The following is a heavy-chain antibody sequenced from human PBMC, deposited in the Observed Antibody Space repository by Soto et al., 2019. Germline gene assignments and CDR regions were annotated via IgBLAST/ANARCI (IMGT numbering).Heavy chain of an antibody. CDR3: ARVPFWSGYYYYYGMDV. J-gene: IGHJ6*02. CDR2: IIPIFGTA. CDR1: GGTFSSYA. Sequence: SLKLSCKSSGGTFSSYASSWVRQAPGQGLEWMGGIIPIFGTANYAQKFQGRVTITADESTSTAYMELSSLRSEDTAVYYCARVPFWSGYYYYYGMDVWGQGTTVTSP. V-gene: IGHV1-69*13. D-gene: IGHD3-3*01.